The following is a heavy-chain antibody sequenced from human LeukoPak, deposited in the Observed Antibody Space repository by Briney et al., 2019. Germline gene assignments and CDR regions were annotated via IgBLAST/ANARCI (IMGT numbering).Heavy chain of an antibody. Sequence: GGSLRLSCAASGFTFSSYWMHWVRQAPGKGLVWVSRINSDGSSTSYADSVEGRFTISRDNAKNTLYLQMNSLRAEDTAVYYCARDLGLDYYYYGMDVWGQGTTVTVSS. CDR2: INSDGSST. CDR1: GFTFSSYW. CDR3: ARDLGLDYYYYGMDV. V-gene: IGHV3-74*01. J-gene: IGHJ6*02.